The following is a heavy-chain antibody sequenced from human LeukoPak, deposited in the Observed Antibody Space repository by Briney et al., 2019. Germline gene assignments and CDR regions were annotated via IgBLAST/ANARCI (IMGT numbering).Heavy chain of an antibody. CDR1: GFTFSSHG. D-gene: IGHD4/OR15-4a*01. CDR2: IRGSGDGT. J-gene: IGHJ1*01. V-gene: IGHV3-23*01. CDR3: AKRLWPVPHFHH. Sequence: AGGSLRLSCAASGFTFSSHGMSWVRQAPGKGLEWVSTIRGSGDGTYYADSVKGRFTISRDNSKNTLSLQMDSLRVEDTAVYYCAKRLWPVPHFHHWGQGTLVTVSS.